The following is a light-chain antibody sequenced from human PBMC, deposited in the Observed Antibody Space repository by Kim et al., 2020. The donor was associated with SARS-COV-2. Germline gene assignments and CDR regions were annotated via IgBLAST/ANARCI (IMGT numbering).Light chain of an antibody. CDR3: QVWDSSSDQPV. CDR2: YDS. Sequence: APGKTARSTCGGNNIGSKSVHGYQQKPGQAPVLVIYYDSDRPSGIPERFSGSNSGNTATLTISRVEAGDEADYYCQVWDSSSDQPVFGGGTKLTVL. J-gene: IGLJ3*02. V-gene: IGLV3-21*04. CDR1: NIGSKS.